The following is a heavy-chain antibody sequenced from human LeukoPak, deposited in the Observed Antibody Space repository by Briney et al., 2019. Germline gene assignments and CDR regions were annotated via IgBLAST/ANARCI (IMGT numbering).Heavy chain of an antibody. CDR2: INHSGST. J-gene: IGHJ4*02. Sequence: SEILSLTCAVYGGSFSGYYWSWIRQPPGKGLGWIGEINHSGSTNYNPSLKSRVTISVDTSKNQFSLKLSSVTAADTAVYCCARGRSGGYGLDYWGQGTLVTVSS. CDR3: ARGRSGGYGLDY. D-gene: IGHD5-12*01. V-gene: IGHV4-34*01. CDR1: GGSFSGYY.